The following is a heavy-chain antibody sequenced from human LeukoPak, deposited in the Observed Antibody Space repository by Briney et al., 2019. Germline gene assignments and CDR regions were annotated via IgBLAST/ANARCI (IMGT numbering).Heavy chain of an antibody. CDR3: AKDSGYDSSSDY. J-gene: IGHJ4*02. V-gene: IGHV3-7*01. CDR1: AFSFSSYW. Sequence: GGSLRLSCAASAFSFSSYWMSWVRQAPGKGLEWVANINQDGSEKYYVDSVKGRFTISRDNAKNSLYLQMNSLRAEDTAVYYCAKDSGYDSSSDYWGQGTLVTVSS. CDR2: INQDGSEK. D-gene: IGHD5-12*01.